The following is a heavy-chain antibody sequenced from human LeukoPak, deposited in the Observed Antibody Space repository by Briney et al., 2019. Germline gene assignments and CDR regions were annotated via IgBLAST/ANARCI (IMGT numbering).Heavy chain of an antibody. CDR1: GYSISSGYY. D-gene: IGHD4-17*01. CDR2: IYHSGST. J-gene: IGHJ4*02. V-gene: IGHV4-38-2*02. Sequence: SETLSLTCTVTGYSISSGYYWGWIRQPPGKGLEWIGSIYHSGSTYYNPSLKSRVTISVDTSKNQFSLNLRSVTAADTAVYYCARSSGGDTTFDYWGQGTLVTVSS. CDR3: ARSSGGDTTFDY.